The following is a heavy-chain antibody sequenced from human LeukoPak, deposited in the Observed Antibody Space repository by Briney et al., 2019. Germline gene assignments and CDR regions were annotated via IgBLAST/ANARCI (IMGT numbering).Heavy chain of an antibody. D-gene: IGHD2-15*01. CDR3: ARGQLIASVVANDY. Sequence: PGRSLRLSCAASGFTFSSYDMDWVRQAQGEGREWVAVISYDVSNKYYADSVKGRFTISRDNSKNTLYLQMNSLRSEDTALYYCARGQLIASVVANDYWGQGTLVTVSS. CDR1: GFTFSSYD. V-gene: IGHV3-30-3*01. CDR2: ISYDVSNK. J-gene: IGHJ4*02.